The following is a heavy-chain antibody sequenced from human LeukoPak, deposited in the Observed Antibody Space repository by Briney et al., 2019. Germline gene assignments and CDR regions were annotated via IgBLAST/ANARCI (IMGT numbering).Heavy chain of an antibody. CDR3: AREGNGGA. Sequence: RASVKVSCKASGYTFTSYYMHWVRQAPGQGLEWMGIINPSGGSTSYAQKFQGRVTMTTDTSTTTAYMELRSLRSDDTAVYYCAREGNGGAWGQGTLVTVSS. CDR2: INPSGGST. J-gene: IGHJ5*02. V-gene: IGHV1-46*01. D-gene: IGHD3-10*01. CDR1: GYTFTSYY.